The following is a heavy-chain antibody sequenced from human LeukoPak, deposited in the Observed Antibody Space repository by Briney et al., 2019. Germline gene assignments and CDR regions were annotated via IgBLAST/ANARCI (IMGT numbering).Heavy chain of an antibody. CDR1: GYTFTSYA. CDR3: AGEGYSSSWYGYYYYYYYMDV. CDR2: INAGNGNT. Sequence: ASVKVSCKASGYTFTSYAMHWVRQAPGQRLEWMGWINAGNGNTKYSQEFQGRVTITRDTSASTAYMELSSLRSEDMAVYYCAGEGYSSSWYGYYYYYYYMDVWGKGTTVTISS. D-gene: IGHD6-13*01. J-gene: IGHJ6*03. V-gene: IGHV1-3*03.